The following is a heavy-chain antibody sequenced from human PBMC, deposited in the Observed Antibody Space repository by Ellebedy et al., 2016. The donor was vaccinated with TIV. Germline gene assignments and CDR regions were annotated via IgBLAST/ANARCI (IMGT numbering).Heavy chain of an antibody. V-gene: IGHV3-23*01. CDR2: ISADGANT. Sequence: GGSLRLSCAASGFTFSSFAMHWVRQAPGKGLEWLSVISADGANTFHAESVKGRFTISRENSKNTLYVQLNRLTTEDTAVYFCAKGSSSGFNYDRVGFEYWGQGTLVTVSS. CDR3: AKGSSSGFNYDRVGFEY. CDR1: GFTFSSFA. D-gene: IGHD3-22*01. J-gene: IGHJ4*02.